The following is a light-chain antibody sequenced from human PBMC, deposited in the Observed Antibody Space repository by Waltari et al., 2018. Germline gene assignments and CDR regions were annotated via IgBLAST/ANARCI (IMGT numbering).Light chain of an antibody. Sequence: DIQVTQSPSSLSASVGDSVTITCRASQGITRWLAWYQQKPEEAPKSLIYATSSLQSGVPSRFSGSGSGTDFTLTINNLQPEDFATYYCQQYNSFPLTFGGGTKVEIK. CDR3: QQYNSFPLT. V-gene: IGKV1D-16*01. J-gene: IGKJ4*01. CDR1: QGITRW. CDR2: ATS.